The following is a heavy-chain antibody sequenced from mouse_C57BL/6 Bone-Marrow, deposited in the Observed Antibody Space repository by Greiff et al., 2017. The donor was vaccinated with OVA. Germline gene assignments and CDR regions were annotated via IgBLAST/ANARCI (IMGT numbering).Heavy chain of an antibody. CDR3: ANYYGSSYDALEY. Sequence: VQLKESGGGLVKPGGSLKLSCAASGFTFSSYAMSWVRQTPEKRLEWVATISDGGSYTYYPDNVKGRFTISRDNAKNNLYLQMSHLKSEDTAMYSCANYYGSSYDALEYWGQGTSVTVSS. CDR2: ISDGGSYT. D-gene: IGHD1-1*01. J-gene: IGHJ4*01. CDR1: GFTFSSYA. V-gene: IGHV5-4*01.